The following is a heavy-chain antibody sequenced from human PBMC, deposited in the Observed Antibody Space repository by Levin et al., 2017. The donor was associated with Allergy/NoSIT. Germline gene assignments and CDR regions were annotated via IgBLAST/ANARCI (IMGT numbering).Heavy chain of an antibody. Sequence: GGSLRLSCAASGFTFSSYDMHWVRQATGKGLEWVSAIGTAGDTYYPGSVKGRFTISRENAKNSLYLQMNSLRAGDTAVYYCARVTKYYYDSSGPANWSDPGGQGTLVTVSA. CDR1: GFTFSSYD. V-gene: IGHV3-13*01. CDR3: ARVTKYYYDSSGPANWSDP. D-gene: IGHD3-22*01. CDR2: IGTAGDT. J-gene: IGHJ5*02.